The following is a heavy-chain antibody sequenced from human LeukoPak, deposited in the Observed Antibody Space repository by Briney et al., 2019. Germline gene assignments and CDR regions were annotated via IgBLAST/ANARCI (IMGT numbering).Heavy chain of an antibody. J-gene: IGHJ4*02. CDR1: GGTFSSYA. Sequence: SVKVSCKASGGTFSSYAISWVRQAPGQGLEWMGGIIPIFGTANYAQKFQGRVTITTDESTSTAYVELSSLRSEDTAVYYCARWQEYQLLLFAWGQGTLVTVSS. CDR2: IIPIFGTA. D-gene: IGHD2-2*01. V-gene: IGHV1-69*05. CDR3: ARWQEYQLLLFA.